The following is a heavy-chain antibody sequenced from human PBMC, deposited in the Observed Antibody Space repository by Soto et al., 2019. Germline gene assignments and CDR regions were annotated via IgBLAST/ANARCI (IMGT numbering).Heavy chain of an antibody. CDR2: IHFDGSTT. Sequence: PGGSLRLSCAASGFTFSSYWMHWVRQVPGKGLVWVSRIHFDGSTTHYADSVKGRFTVSRDNAKNTLSLQMNSLRAEDTAVYYCARDAYISGYYQFDYGGQGTLVTVSS. CDR3: ARDAYISGYYQFDY. D-gene: IGHD5-12*01. V-gene: IGHV3-74*01. CDR1: GFTFSSYW. J-gene: IGHJ4*02.